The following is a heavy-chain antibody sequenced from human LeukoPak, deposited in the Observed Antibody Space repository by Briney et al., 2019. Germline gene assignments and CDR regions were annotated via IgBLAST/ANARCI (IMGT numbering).Heavy chain of an antibody. CDR3: ATLRYCSGGSCFPKYFQH. CDR1: GGSISSYY. V-gene: IGHV4-59*08. D-gene: IGHD2-15*01. CDR2: IYYSGST. Sequence: ASETLSLTCTVSGGSISSYYWSWIRQPPGKGLEWIGYIYYSGSTNYNPSLKSRVTISVDTSKNQFSLKLNSVTAADTAVYYCATLRYCSGGSCFPKYFQHWGQGTLVTVSS. J-gene: IGHJ1*01.